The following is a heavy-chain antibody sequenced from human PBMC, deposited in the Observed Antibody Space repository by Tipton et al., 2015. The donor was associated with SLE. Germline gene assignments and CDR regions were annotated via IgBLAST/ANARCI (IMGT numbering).Heavy chain of an antibody. Sequence: SLRLSCAASGFTFNSYAMHWVRQAPGKGLEWVVVISYDGTNKYYADSVKGRFTISRDNSKNALYLQMNSLRTEDTAVYYWARTADCSSTSCYTGGGYFHHWGQGTLVTVSS. CDR3: ARTADCSSTSCYTGGGYFHH. CDR1: GFTFNSYA. V-gene: IGHV3-30*04. J-gene: IGHJ1*01. D-gene: IGHD2-2*02. CDR2: ISYDGTNK.